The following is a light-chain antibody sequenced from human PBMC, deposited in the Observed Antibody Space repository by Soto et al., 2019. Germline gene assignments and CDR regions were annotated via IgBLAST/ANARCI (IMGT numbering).Light chain of an antibody. J-gene: IGKJ1*01. V-gene: IGKV3-15*01. CDR1: QSVRNN. CDR3: QQYVHWPPGT. CDR2: GAS. Sequence: EIVMTQSPATLSVSPGERATLSCRASQSVRNNLAWYQQKPGQAPRLLVHGASTRAAGIAARFSGSGSGTESTLTISSLQSEDFAVYYCQQYVHWPPGTFGQGTKVDIK.